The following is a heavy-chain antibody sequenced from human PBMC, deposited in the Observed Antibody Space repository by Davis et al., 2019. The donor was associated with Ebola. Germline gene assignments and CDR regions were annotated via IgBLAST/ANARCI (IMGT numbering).Heavy chain of an antibody. V-gene: IGHV3-11*05. Sequence: GESLKISCAASGFTFSDYYMSWIRQAPGKGLEWVSYISSSSSYTNYADSVKGRFTISRDNAKNSLYLQMNSLRAEDTAVYYCARVSFSGGDFDYWGQGTLVTVSS. J-gene: IGHJ4*02. CDR3: ARVSFSGGDFDY. CDR2: ISSSSSYT. CDR1: GFTFSDYY. D-gene: IGHD3-16*01.